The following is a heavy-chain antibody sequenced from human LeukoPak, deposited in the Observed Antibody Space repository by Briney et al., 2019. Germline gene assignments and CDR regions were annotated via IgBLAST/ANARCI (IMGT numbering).Heavy chain of an antibody. J-gene: IGHJ3*02. Sequence: GGSLRLSCAASGFTFDDYAMHWVRQAPGKGLQWVSLISWDGGSTYYADSVKGRFTISRDNSKNSLYLQMNSLRAEDTALYYCAKGKSGNLNDAFDIWGRGTMVTVSS. CDR2: ISWDGGST. CDR1: GFTFDDYA. V-gene: IGHV3-43D*03. D-gene: IGHD3-10*01. CDR3: AKGKSGNLNDAFDI.